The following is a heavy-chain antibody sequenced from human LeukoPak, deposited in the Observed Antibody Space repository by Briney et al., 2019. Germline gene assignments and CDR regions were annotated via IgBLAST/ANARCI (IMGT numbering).Heavy chain of an antibody. CDR1: GFTFSSYW. Sequence: GGSLRLSCAASGFTFSSYWMSWVRQAPGKGLEWVANIKQDGSEKYYVDSVKGRFTIFRDTAKNSLYLQMNSLRDEDTAVYYCARVRSGYYFDYWGQGTLVTVSS. CDR2: IKQDGSEK. D-gene: IGHD3-3*01. V-gene: IGHV3-7*02. CDR3: ARVRSGYYFDY. J-gene: IGHJ4*02.